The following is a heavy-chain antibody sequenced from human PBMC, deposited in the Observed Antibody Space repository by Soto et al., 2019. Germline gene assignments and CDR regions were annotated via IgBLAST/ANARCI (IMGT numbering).Heavy chain of an antibody. D-gene: IGHD3-22*01. J-gene: IGHJ4*02. CDR3: ARDYYDSSGYYPTGLDY. CDR2: IKQDGSEK. CDR1: GFTFSSYW. V-gene: IGHV3-7*03. Sequence: LRLSCAASGFTFSSYWMSWVRQAPGKGLEWVANIKQDGSEKYYVDSVKGRFTISRDNAKNSLYLQMNSLRAEDTAVYYCARDYYDSSGYYPTGLDYWDQGTLVTVSS.